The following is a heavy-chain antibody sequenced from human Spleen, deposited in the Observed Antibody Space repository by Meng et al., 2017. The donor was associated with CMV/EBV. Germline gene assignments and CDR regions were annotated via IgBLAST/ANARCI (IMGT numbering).Heavy chain of an antibody. V-gene: IGHV3-30*04. CDR2: IAYDGSNK. J-gene: IGHJ1*01. Sequence: QVQLVESGGGVVQPGRSLRLSCAALGFTFSSYAMPWVRQAPGKGLEWVAVIAYDGSNKYYADSVKGRFTIYRDNSKNTLYLQMNSLRAEDTAVYYCARGHDILTGYSIGTGEYFQHWGQGTLVTVSS. CDR3: ARGHDILTGYSIGTGEYFQH. CDR1: GFTFSSYA. D-gene: IGHD3-9*01.